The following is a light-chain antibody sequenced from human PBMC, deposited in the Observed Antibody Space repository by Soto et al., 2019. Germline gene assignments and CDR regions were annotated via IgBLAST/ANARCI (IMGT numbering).Light chain of an antibody. Sequence: EIVMTQSPATPSVSPGERATLSCRASQSVSSNLAWYQQKPGQAPRLLIFGASTRAIGIPARFSGSGSGTEFTLTISSLHSEDFAVYYCQQYGTVPWTFGQGTKVDIK. CDR3: QQYGTVPWT. J-gene: IGKJ1*01. CDR1: QSVSSN. CDR2: GAS. V-gene: IGKV3-15*01.